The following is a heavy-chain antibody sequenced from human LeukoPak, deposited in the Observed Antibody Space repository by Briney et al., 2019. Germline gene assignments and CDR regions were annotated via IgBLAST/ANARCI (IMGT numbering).Heavy chain of an antibody. CDR3: ARGEAQTYYYYYYMDV. J-gene: IGHJ6*03. CDR1: GGSICSYY. CDR2: IYYSGST. V-gene: IGHV4-59*01. Sequence: SETLSLTCTVSGGSICSYYWSWIRQPPGKGLEWIGYIYYSGSTNYNPSLRSRVTISVDTSKNQFSLKLSSVTAADTAVYYCARGEAQTYYYYYYMDVWGKGTTVTVSS.